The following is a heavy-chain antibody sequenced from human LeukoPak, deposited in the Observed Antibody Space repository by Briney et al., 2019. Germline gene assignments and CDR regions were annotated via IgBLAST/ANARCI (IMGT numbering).Heavy chain of an antibody. CDR1: GSIFTSHW. J-gene: IGHJ4*02. V-gene: IGHV5-10-1*01. D-gene: IGHD6-19*01. CDR2: IAPSVSYT. CDR3: ARHGEYSTDWYYFDS. Sequence: GASLQISCKSSGSIFTSHWITGGRQLPGKGLEWMGRIAPSVSYTNYSPSFQAHLTFSADKSIRTAYLQWGSLKASDAAMYFCARHGEYSTDWYYFDSSGQGTLVTVSS.